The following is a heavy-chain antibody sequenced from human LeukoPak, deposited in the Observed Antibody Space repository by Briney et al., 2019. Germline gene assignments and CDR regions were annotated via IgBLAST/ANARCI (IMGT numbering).Heavy chain of an antibody. J-gene: IGHJ6*03. Sequence: GGSLRLSCTASGFTFGDYAMSWVRQAPGKGLEWVSSISRSGSTKYYADSVKGRFTISRDNAKNSLFLQMNSLRAEDTAVYYCARVLRYCSGGNCYSGGLGYMDVWGKGTTVTISS. CDR1: GFTFGDYA. D-gene: IGHD2-15*01. CDR3: ARVLRYCSGGNCYSGGLGYMDV. CDR2: ISRSGSTK. V-gene: IGHV3-11*01.